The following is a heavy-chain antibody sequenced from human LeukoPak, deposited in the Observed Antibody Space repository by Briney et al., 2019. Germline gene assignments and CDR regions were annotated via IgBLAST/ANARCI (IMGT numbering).Heavy chain of an antibody. CDR2: IYSDNT. CDR3: ARRAGAYSHPYDY. V-gene: IGHV3-53*01. CDR1: GFTVSTNS. Sequence: GGSLRLSCTVSGFTVSTNSMSWVRQAPGKGLEWVSFIYSDNTHYSDSVKGRFTISRDNSNNTLYLQMNSLRAEDTAVYYCARRAGAYSHPYDYWGQGTLVTVSS. J-gene: IGHJ4*02. D-gene: IGHD4/OR15-4a*01.